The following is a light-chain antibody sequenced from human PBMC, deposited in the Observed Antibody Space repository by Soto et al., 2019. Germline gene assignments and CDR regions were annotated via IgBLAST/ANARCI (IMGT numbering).Light chain of an antibody. V-gene: IGKV4-1*01. CDR2: WAS. Sequence: DIVTTQSPDSLAVSLGERATINCKSSQSVLYSSNNKNYLAWYQQKLGQPPKLLIYWASTRESGVPDRFSGSGSGTDFTLTISSLQAEDVAVYYCQQYYSTPAWTFGQGTKVEIK. CDR3: QQYYSTPAWT. J-gene: IGKJ1*01. CDR1: QSVLYSSNNKNY.